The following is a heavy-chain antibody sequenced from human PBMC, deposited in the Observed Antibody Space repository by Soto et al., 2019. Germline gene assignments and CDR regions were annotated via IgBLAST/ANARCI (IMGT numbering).Heavy chain of an antibody. CDR2: ISYDGSNK. CDR1: GFTFSNYG. V-gene: IGHV3-30*18. Sequence: QVQLVESGGGVVQPGRSLRLSCAASGFTFSNYGMHWVRQAPGKGVEWVAVISYDGSNKYYADSVKGRFTISRDNSKNTLYLQMNSLRAEDTAVYYCAKDLLRYFDWSPVGYWGQGTLVTVSS. CDR3: AKDLLRYFDWSPVGY. D-gene: IGHD3-9*01. J-gene: IGHJ4*02.